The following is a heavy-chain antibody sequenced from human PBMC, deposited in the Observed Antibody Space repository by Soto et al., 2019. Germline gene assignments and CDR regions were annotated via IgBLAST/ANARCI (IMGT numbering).Heavy chain of an antibody. CDR2: ISGSGRTI. J-gene: IGHJ5*02. Sequence: QVQLVESGGGLVKPGGSLRLSCAASGIVFSDYMSWVRQAPGKGLEWLSYISGSGRTIYSADSVKGRFTISRDNATNSLYLQMNNRRAEDAVVYCGAGSSFPWGWFDPWGQGTLVTVSS. CDR1: GIVFSDY. CDR3: AGSSFPWGWFDP. D-gene: IGHD3-16*01. V-gene: IGHV3-11*01.